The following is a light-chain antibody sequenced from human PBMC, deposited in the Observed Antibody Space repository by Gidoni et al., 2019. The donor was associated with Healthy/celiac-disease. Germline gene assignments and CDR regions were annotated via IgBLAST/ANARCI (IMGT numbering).Light chain of an antibody. J-gene: IGLJ3*02. V-gene: IGLV1-44*01. CDR3: AAWDDSLNGWV. CDR2: SKN. Sequence: QSVLTHPPSASGTPGHGVTISCSGSSSNIGSNTVNWYQQLPGTAPNLRIYSKNQRPSGVPDRFSGSKSGTSASLAISGLQSEDEADYYCAAWDDSLNGWVFGGGTKLTVL. CDR1: SSNIGSNT.